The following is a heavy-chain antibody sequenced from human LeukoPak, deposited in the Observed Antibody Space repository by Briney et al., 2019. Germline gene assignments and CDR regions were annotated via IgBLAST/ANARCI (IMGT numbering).Heavy chain of an antibody. CDR3: ARVPDPNYYDSSGYQNWFDP. CDR1: GYTFTSYG. CDR2: ISAYNGNT. J-gene: IGHJ5*02. V-gene: IGHV1-18*01. Sequence: GASVKVSCKASGYTFTSYGISWVRQAPGQGLEWMGWISAYNGNTNYAQKLQGRVTMTTDTSTSTAYMELRSLRSDDTAVYYCARVPDPNYYDSSGYQNWFDPWGQGTLVTVSS. D-gene: IGHD3-22*01.